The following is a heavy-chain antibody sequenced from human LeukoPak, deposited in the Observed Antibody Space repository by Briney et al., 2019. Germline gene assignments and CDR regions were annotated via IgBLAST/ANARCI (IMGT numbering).Heavy chain of an antibody. CDR2: ISGSGGST. V-gene: IGHV3-23*01. D-gene: IGHD2-2*02. CDR3: AKVNCRGTSCYSDY. J-gene: IGHJ4*02. CDR1: GFTFSSYA. Sequence: PGGSLRLSCAASGFTFSSYAMRWVRQAPGKGLEWVSGISGSGGSTYYADSVKGRFTIARDNSKNTLYLQMNSLRAEDKAVYYCAKVNCRGTSCYSDYWGQGTLVTVSS.